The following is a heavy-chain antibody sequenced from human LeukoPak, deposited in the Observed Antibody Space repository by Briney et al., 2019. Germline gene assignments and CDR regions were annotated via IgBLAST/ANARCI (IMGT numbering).Heavy chain of an antibody. D-gene: IGHD4-17*01. J-gene: IGHJ4*02. Sequence: PGGSLRLSCAASGFTFSSYWMSSVRQAPGKGLEWVANIKQDGSEKYYVDSVKGRFTISRDNAKNSLYLQMNSLRAEDTAVYYCARDRMTVTTDLFDYWGQGTLVTVSS. CDR3: ARDRMTVTTDLFDY. CDR2: IKQDGSEK. CDR1: GFTFSSYW. V-gene: IGHV3-7*01.